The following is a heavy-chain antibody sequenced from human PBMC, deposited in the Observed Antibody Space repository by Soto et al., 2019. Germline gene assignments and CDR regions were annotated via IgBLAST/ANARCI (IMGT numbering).Heavy chain of an antibody. Sequence: EVQLVESGGGLVQPGGSLRLSCAASGFTFSSYWMSWVRQAPGKGLEWVANIKQDGSGKYYVDSVKGRFTISSDNANTSLYMQMNSLRAEAAAVYYCARDKDGYSSGWGDYWGQGTLVTVSS. J-gene: IGHJ4*02. CDR1: GFTFSSYW. CDR2: IKQDGSGK. D-gene: IGHD6-19*01. V-gene: IGHV3-7*01. CDR3: ARDKDGYSSGWGDY.